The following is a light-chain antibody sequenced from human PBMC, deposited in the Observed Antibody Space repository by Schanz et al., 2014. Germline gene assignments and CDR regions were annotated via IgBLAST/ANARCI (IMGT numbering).Light chain of an antibody. V-gene: IGKV1-5*01. CDR2: LAS. Sequence: DTQMIQSPSTLSASVGDRVTIACRASQSVSSWLAWYQQRPGKAPKLLIYLASTLDTGVPSRFSGSGSGTDFTLTIGSLQPEDFATYFCQQSYNIPRTFGQGTKVEIK. J-gene: IGKJ1*01. CDR3: QQSYNIPRT. CDR1: QSVSSW.